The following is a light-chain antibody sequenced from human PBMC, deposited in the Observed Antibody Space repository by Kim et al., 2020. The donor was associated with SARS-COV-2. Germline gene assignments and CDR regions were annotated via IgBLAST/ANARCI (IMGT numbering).Light chain of an antibody. CDR2: GAS. V-gene: IGKV3-20*01. J-gene: IGKJ2*01. Sequence: ERAPRSCRASQSVSSSYLAWYQHKPGQAPRLLIYGASSRATGIPDRFSGSGSGTDFTLTISRLEPEDFAVYYCQQYGSSPPMYTFGQGTKLEI. CDR1: QSVSSSY. CDR3: QQYGSSPPMYT.